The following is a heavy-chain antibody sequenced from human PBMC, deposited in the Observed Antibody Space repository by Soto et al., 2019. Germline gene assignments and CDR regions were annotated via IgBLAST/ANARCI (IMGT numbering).Heavy chain of an antibody. CDR2: IIPVLGTT. V-gene: IGHV1-69*08. J-gene: IGHJ6*02. CDR3: ARRRYCGYDCYHKHYYAMDV. CDR1: GDTFSSYT. Sequence: QVQLVQSGAEVKKPGSSVKVSCRASGDTFSSYTVNWVRQAPGRGLEWLGRIIPVLGTTDYAQKFKGRVTITADKSTNIVYMELSSLRSEDRAVYYCARRRYCGYDCYHKHYYAMDVWGQGTTVTVAS. D-gene: IGHD2-21*02.